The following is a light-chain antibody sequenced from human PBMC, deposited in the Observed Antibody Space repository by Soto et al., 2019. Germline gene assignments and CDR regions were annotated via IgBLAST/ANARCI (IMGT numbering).Light chain of an antibody. V-gene: IGKV3-15*01. CDR3: QHYKTWPLS. J-gene: IGKJ4*01. CDR1: QSIGST. Sequence: EIVMTQSPATLSVSPGEMATLSCRASQSIGSTLAWYQQKPGQTPRLLIYDASTRATGIPARFSGIGSGTEFTLIISSLQSEDFAVYYCQHYKTWPLSCGGGTKVEI. CDR2: DAS.